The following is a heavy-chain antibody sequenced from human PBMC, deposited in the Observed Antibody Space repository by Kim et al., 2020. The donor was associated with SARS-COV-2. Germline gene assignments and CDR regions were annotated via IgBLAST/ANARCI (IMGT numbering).Heavy chain of an antibody. Sequence: GGSLRLSCAASGFTFSSYGMHWVRQAPGKGLEWVAVISYDGSNKYYADSVKGRFTISRDNSKNTLYLQMNSLRAEDTAVYYCAKGDCSSTSCYLEGATFFDYWGPGTLVTVSS. D-gene: IGHD2-2*01. J-gene: IGHJ4*02. CDR1: GFTFSSYG. CDR3: AKGDCSSTSCYLEGATFFDY. V-gene: IGHV3-30*18. CDR2: ISYDGSNK.